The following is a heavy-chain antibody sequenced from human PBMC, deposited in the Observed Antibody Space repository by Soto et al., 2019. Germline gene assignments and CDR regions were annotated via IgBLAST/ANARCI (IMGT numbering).Heavy chain of an antibody. Sequence: ASVKVSCKASGYTFTSYGISWVRQAPGQGLEWMGWISAYNGNTNYAQKLQGRVTMTTDTSTSTAYMELRSLRSDDTAVYYCARGSVVADRFYYYYGMDVWGQGTTVTVAS. CDR1: GYTFTSYG. CDR3: ARGSVVADRFYYYYGMDV. V-gene: IGHV1-18*01. J-gene: IGHJ6*02. D-gene: IGHD2-15*01. CDR2: ISAYNGNT.